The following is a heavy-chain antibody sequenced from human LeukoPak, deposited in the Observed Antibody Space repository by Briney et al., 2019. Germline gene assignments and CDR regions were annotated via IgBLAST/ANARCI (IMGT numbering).Heavy chain of an antibody. D-gene: IGHD6-6*01. Sequence: NPGGSLRLSCAASGFTFSSYSMNWVRQAPGKGLEWLSSISSSSSYIYYADSVKGRFTISRDNAKNSLYLQMDSLRAEDTAVYYCARDGIEYSSSSYFDYWGQGTLVTVSS. CDR3: ARDGIEYSSSSYFDY. J-gene: IGHJ4*02. CDR1: GFTFSSYS. CDR2: ISSSSSYI. V-gene: IGHV3-21*01.